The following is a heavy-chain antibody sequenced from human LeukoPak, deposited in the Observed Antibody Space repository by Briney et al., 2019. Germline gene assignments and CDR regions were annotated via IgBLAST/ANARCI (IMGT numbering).Heavy chain of an antibody. J-gene: IGHJ4*02. CDR2: IYHSGST. CDR1: GGSISSSNW. D-gene: IGHD5-12*01. CDR3: ARLTGYDWESSYDY. V-gene: IGHV4-4*02. Sequence: PSGTLSLTCAVSGGSISSSNWWNWVRQPPGKGLEWIGEIYHSGSTNYNPSLKSRVTISVDKSKNQFSLKLSSVTAADTAVYYCARLTGYDWESSYDYWGQGTLVTVSS.